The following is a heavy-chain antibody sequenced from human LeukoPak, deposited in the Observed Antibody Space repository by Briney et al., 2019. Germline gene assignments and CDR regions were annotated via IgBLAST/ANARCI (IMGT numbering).Heavy chain of an antibody. Sequence: GGSLRLSCAASGFTFSSYEMNWVRQAPGKGLEWVSYISSSSSTIYYADSVKGRFTTSRDNAKNSLYLQMNSLRAEDTAFYYCAINGGGDSGYGNFDYWGQGTLVTVSS. D-gene: IGHD5-12*01. CDR3: AINGGGDSGYGNFDY. CDR1: GFTFSSYE. CDR2: ISSSSSTI. V-gene: IGHV3-48*03. J-gene: IGHJ4*02.